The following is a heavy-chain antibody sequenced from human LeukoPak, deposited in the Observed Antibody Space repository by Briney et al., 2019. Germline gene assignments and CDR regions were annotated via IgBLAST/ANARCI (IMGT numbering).Heavy chain of an antibody. J-gene: IGHJ4*02. CDR3: ARGDYYGSGSSGRDY. V-gene: IGHV3-20*04. Sequence: GGSLRLSCAASGFTFDDYGMSWVRQAPGKGLEWVSGINWNGGSTGYADSVKGRFTISRDNAKNSLYLQMNSLRAEDTALYYCARGDYYGSGSSGRDYWGQGTLVTVSS. CDR1: GFTFDDYG. CDR2: INWNGGST. D-gene: IGHD3-10*01.